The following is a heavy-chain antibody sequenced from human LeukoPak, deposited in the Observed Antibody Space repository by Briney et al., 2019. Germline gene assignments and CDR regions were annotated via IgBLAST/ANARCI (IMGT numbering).Heavy chain of an antibody. CDR1: GFTFSNAW. D-gene: IGHD5-18*01. V-gene: IGHV3-15*01. CDR3: TTEGAQLWHPTVDY. CDR2: IKSKTDGGTT. Sequence: GGSLRLSCAASGFTFSNAWMSWVRQAPGKGLEWVGRIKSKTDGGTTDYAAPVKGRFTISRDDSKNTLYPQMNSLKTEDTAVYYCTTEGAQLWHPTVDYWGQGTLVTVSS. J-gene: IGHJ4*02.